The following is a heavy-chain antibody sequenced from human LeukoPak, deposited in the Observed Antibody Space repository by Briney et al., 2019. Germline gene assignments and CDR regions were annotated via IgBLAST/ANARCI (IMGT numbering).Heavy chain of an antibody. Sequence: GGSLRLSCAASGFTFSRYWMTWVRQAPGKGLEWVANIKQDGSGKYYVDSVKGRFTISRDNAKKSLYLQMNSLRAEDTAVYYCARDGGTAGEFDYWGQGTLVTVSS. D-gene: IGHD2-15*01. V-gene: IGHV3-7*05. CDR2: IKQDGSGK. J-gene: IGHJ4*02. CDR1: GFTFSRYW. CDR3: ARDGGTAGEFDY.